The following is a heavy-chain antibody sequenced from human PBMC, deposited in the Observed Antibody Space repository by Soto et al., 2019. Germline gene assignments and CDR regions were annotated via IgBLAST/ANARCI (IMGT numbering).Heavy chain of an antibody. J-gene: IGHJ4*02. CDR2: ISGSGDNT. V-gene: IGHV3-23*01. CDR3: ARDLVPAAVSGGFDS. CDR1: GFTFSKYA. D-gene: IGHD2-2*01. Sequence: EVQLLESGGGLVQPGGSLRLSCAASGFTFSKYAVSWVRQAPGKGLQWVSTISGSGDNTYYADSVKGRFTISRDTSKSTLYLQMNGLGAEDTAIYYCARDLVPAAVSGGFDSWGQGTLVTVSS.